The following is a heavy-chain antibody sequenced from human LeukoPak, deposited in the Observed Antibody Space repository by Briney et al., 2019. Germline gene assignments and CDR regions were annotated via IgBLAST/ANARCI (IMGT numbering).Heavy chain of an antibody. J-gene: IGHJ4*02. CDR3: ARHRWTGTYNFDY. CDR1: GGSISSGGYY. D-gene: IGHD1-1*01. Sequence: SQTLSLTCTVSGGSISSGGYYWSWIRQPPGKGLEWIGSILYSGTTYYKPSLKRRVTISVDTSKNQFPLELTSVTAADTAVYYCARHRWTGTYNFDYWGQGSLVTVSS. CDR2: ILYSGTT. V-gene: IGHV4-30-2*03.